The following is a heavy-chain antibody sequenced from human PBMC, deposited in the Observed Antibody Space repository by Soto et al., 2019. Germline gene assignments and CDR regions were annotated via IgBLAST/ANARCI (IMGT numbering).Heavy chain of an antibody. J-gene: IGHJ4*02. Sequence: PSETLSLTCAVYGGSFIGYYCIFIRQPPGKGLEWIGEINHSGSTNYNPSLKSRVTISVDTSKNQFSLKLSSVTAADTAVYYCASIRGVGATTGYWGQGTLVTVSS. CDR1: GGSFIGYY. V-gene: IGHV4-34*01. D-gene: IGHD1-26*01. CDR3: ASIRGVGATTGY. CDR2: INHSGST.